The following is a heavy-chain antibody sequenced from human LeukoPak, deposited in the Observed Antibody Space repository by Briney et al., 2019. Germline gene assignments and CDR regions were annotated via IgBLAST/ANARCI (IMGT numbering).Heavy chain of an antibody. J-gene: IGHJ4*02. D-gene: IGHD4-23*01. Sequence: GGSLRLSCTASGFTFSTYWMTWVRQAPGKGLEWVANIKQDGSEKNYVDSVKGRFTISRDNAKNSLYLQMNCLRAEDTAVYYCARDLNGGNFDYWGQGTLVTVSS. CDR1: GFTFSTYW. CDR2: IKQDGSEK. V-gene: IGHV3-7*01. CDR3: ARDLNGGNFDY.